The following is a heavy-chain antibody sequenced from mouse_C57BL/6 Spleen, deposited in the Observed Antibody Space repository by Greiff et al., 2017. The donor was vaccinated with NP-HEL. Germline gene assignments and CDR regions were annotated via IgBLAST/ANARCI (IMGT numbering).Heavy chain of an antibody. J-gene: IGHJ2*01. CDR2: ISYDGSN. V-gene: IGHV3-6*01. CDR1: GYSITSGYY. Sequence: EVQLQESGPGLVKPSQSLSLTCSVTGYSITSGYYWNWIRQFPGNKLEWMGYISYDGSNNYNPSLKNRISITRDTSKNQFFLKLNSLTTEDTATYYCASGETAQADYWGQGTTLTVSS. CDR3: ASGETAQADY. D-gene: IGHD3-2*02.